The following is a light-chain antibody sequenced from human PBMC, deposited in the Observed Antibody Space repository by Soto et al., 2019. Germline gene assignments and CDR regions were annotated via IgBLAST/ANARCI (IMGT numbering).Light chain of an antibody. CDR3: QHYNSYSEA. J-gene: IGKJ1*01. CDR2: GAS. V-gene: IGKV3-20*01. Sequence: EIVLTQSPGTLSLSPGERATLSCRASQSVSNNYLAWYQQKSGQAPRLLIYGASNRATGIPDRFSGSGSGTEFTLTISSLQPDDFATYYCQHYNSYSEAFGQGTKVDIK. CDR1: QSVSNNY.